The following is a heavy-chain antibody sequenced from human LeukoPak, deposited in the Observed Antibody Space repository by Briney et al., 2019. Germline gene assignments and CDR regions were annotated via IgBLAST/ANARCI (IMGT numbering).Heavy chain of an antibody. CDR3: AKRAVYYGSGSYSKAYYFDY. V-gene: IGHV3-NL1*01. D-gene: IGHD3-10*01. CDR2: GGYT. Sequence: GGYTYYADSVKGRFTISRDNSKNTLYLQMNSLRAEDTAVYYCAKRAVYYGSGSYSKAYYFDYWGQGTLVTVSS. J-gene: IGHJ4*02.